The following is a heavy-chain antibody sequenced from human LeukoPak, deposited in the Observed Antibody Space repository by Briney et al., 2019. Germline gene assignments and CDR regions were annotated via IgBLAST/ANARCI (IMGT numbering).Heavy chain of an antibody. D-gene: IGHD3-22*01. CDR3: ARQYYYDSSGYLDY. CDR2: IYYSGST. J-gene: IGHJ4*02. Sequence: SETLSLTCTVSGGSISSYYWSWIRQPPGKGLEWIGYIYYSGSTNYNPSLKSRVTISVDTSKNQFSLKLSSVTAADTAVYYCARQYYYDSSGYLDYWGQGTVVTVSS. CDR1: GGSISSYY. V-gene: IGHV4-59*08.